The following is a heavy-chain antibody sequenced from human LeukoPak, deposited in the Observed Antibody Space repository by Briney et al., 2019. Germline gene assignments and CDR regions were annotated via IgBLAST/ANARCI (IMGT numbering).Heavy chain of an antibody. CDR1: GFTFSSYA. Sequence: GGSLRLSCAASGFTFSSYAMSWVRQVPGKGLEWVSAISGSGGSTYYADSVKGRFTISRDNSKNTLYLQVHSLRAEDTGLYYCARVDYGDYVGYFDSWGQGTLVTVSS. CDR2: ISGSGGST. CDR3: ARVDYGDYVGYFDS. V-gene: IGHV3-23*01. D-gene: IGHD4-17*01. J-gene: IGHJ4*02.